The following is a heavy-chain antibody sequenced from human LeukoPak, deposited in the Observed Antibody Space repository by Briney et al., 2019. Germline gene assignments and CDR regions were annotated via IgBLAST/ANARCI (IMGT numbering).Heavy chain of an antibody. Sequence: GASVKVSCKASGYTFTGYYMHWVRQAPGQGLEWMGWINPNSGGTNYAQKFQGRVTMTRDTSISTAYMELSRLRSDDTAVYYCARGYPDYYGSGSYDYWGQGTLVTVSS. J-gene: IGHJ4*02. CDR3: ARGYPDYYGSGSYDY. CDR1: GYTFTGYY. V-gene: IGHV1-2*02. D-gene: IGHD3-10*01. CDR2: INPNSGGT.